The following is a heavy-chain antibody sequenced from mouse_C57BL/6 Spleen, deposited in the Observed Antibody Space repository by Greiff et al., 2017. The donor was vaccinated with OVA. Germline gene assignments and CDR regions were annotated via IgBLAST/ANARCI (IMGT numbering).Heavy chain of an antibody. J-gene: IGHJ2*01. D-gene: IGHD1-1*01. V-gene: IGHV1-80*01. CDR3: ARRYYGSIYYFDY. CDR2: IYPGDGDT. CDR1: GYAFSSYW. Sequence: VQLQQSGAELVKPGASVKISCKASGYAFSSYWMNWVKQRPGKGLEWIGQIYPGDGDTNYNGKFKGKATLTADKSSSTAYMQLSSLTSEDSAVYFCARRYYGSIYYFDYWGQGTTLTVSS.